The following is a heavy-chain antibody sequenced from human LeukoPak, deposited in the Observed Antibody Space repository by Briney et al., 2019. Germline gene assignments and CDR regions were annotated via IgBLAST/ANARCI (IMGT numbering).Heavy chain of an antibody. J-gene: IGHJ6*02. D-gene: IGHD2-2*01. Sequence: GASVTVSCKASGYTFTSYGISWVRQAPGQGLEWMGWISAYNGNTHYAPKLQGRVTMTTDTSTRTAYMELRSLRSDDTAVYYCARDGDIVVVPAAPYYYYYGMDVWGQGTTVTVSS. CDR2: ISAYNGNT. CDR3: ARDGDIVVVPAAPYYYYYGMDV. CDR1: GYTFTSYG. V-gene: IGHV1-18*01.